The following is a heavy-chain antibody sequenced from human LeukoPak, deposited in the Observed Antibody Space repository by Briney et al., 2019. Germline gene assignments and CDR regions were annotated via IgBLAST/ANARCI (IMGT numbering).Heavy chain of an antibody. V-gene: IGHV3-23*01. D-gene: IGHD6-19*01. J-gene: IGHJ4*02. CDR3: ARDQAPGYSSGWFDY. Sequence: GGSLRLSCAASGFSFSDWAMNWVRHPPGKGLEWVSSMSASGHLKDYTDSVKGRFTISRDNSKNTLYLQMTSLRAEDTAVYYCARDQAPGYSSGWFDYWGQGTLVTVSS. CDR1: GFSFSDWA. CDR2: MSASGHLK.